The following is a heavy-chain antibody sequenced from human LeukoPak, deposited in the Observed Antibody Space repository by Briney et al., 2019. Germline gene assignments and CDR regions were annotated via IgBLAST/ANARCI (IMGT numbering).Heavy chain of an antibody. J-gene: IGHJ4*02. V-gene: IGHV4-39*01. CDR2: IYYSGSI. Sequence: SETLSLTCVVSGDSITRNTYHWGWVRQPPGKGLEWIGTIYYSGSIYYNQSLRGRVALSVDTSKNQFSLKLTSVTAADTAVYYCGRLNTDWGFLFDSWGQGTLVTVSS. CDR3: GRLNTDWGFLFDS. D-gene: IGHD7-27*01. CDR1: GDSITRNTYH.